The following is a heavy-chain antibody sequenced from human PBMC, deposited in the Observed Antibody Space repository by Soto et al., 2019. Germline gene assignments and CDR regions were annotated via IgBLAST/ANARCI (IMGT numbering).Heavy chain of an antibody. J-gene: IGHJ4*02. CDR3: AKDSRRSSGWYYFDH. V-gene: IGHV3-23*01. D-gene: IGHD6-19*01. CDR2: ISHDGVRA. Sequence: PGGSLRLSCAASGCTFSSLDLGWVRQAPGKGLEWVSAISHDGVRAYYADSVKGRFTISRDNSKNTLSLQMNSLRAEDTAVYYCAKDSRRSSGWYYFDHWGQGTLVTVSA. CDR1: GCTFSSLD.